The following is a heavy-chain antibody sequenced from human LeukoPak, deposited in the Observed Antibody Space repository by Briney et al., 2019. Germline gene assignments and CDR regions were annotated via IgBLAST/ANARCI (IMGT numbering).Heavy chain of an antibody. J-gene: IGHJ3*01. V-gene: IGHV3-30*03. D-gene: IGHD2/OR15-2a*01. CDR2: ISYEGSAK. Sequence: PGRSLRLSCAASGFTFSRYGMHWVRQAPGKGLEWVGVISYEGSAKYYADSGKGRFTISRDNSKNATYLEMNSMRVEDTAIYYCTRDHYPGIARGGACNFWGQGTMVTVSS. CDR3: TRDHYPGIARGGACNF. CDR1: GFTFSRYG.